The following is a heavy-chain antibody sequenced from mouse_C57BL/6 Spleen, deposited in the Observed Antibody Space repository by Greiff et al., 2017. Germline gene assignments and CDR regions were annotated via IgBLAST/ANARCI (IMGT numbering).Heavy chain of an antibody. CDR3: TTYGKHY. Sequence: EVQLQQSGAELVRPGASVKLSCTASGFNIKDDYMHWVKQRPEQGLEWIGWIDPENGDTEYASKFQGKATITADTSSNTAYLQLSSLTSEDTAVYYCTTYGKHYWGQGTTLTVSS. CDR1: GFNIKDDY. J-gene: IGHJ2*01. D-gene: IGHD2-1*01. CDR2: IDPENGDT. V-gene: IGHV14-4*01.